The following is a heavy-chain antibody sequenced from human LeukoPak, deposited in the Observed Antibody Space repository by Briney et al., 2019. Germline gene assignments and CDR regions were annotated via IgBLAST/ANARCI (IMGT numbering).Heavy chain of an antibody. J-gene: IGHJ4*02. V-gene: IGHV1-2*02. D-gene: IGHD2-21*02. Sequence: ASVKVSCKASGYTFTGYYMHWVRQAPGQGLEWMGWINPNSGGTNYAQKFQGRVTMTRDTSISTAYMELSRLRSDDTAEYYCAMLAYCGGDCYSPFDYWGQGTLVTVSS. CDR2: INPNSGGT. CDR1: GYTFTGYY. CDR3: AMLAYCGGDCYSPFDY.